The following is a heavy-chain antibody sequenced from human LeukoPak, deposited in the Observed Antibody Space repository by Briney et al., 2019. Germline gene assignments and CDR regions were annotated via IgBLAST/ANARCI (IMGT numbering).Heavy chain of an antibody. V-gene: IGHV3-48*01. CDR2: ISSSGSTI. J-gene: IGHJ4*02. D-gene: IGHD3-10*01. CDR3: AKGGGYGSGSYYIPIY. Sequence: GGSLRLSCAASGFTFSSYAMSWVRQAPGKGLEWVSYISSSGSTIYYADSVKGRFTISRDNAKNSLYLQMNSLRAEDTAVYYCAKGGGYGSGSYYIPIYWGQGTLVTVSS. CDR1: GFTFSSYA.